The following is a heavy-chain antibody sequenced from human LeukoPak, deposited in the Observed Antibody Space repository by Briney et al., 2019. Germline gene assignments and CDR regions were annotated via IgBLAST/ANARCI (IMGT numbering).Heavy chain of an antibody. J-gene: IGHJ5*02. V-gene: IGHV4-59*01. CDR3: ARVDGGYCSGGSCYANRFDP. D-gene: IGHD2-15*01. CDR2: MYYSGSP. Sequence: KPSETLSLTCTVSGASITTYYWSWIRQPPGKRLEWIAYMYYSGSPNYNPSLKSRVTMSVDTSENQFSLELSSVTAADTAVYYCARVDGGYCSGGSCYANRFDPWGQGTLVTVSS. CDR1: GASITTYY.